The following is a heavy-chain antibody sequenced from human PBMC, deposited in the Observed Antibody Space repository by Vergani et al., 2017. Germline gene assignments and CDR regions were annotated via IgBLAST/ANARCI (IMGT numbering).Heavy chain of an antibody. Sequence: EVQLLESGGGLVQPGGSLRLSCAASGFTFSSYAMSWVRQAPGKGLEWVSASSGSGGSTYYADSVKGRFTISRENAKNSLYLQMNSMRAEDTAVYYCARDEVGYCSSTSCPPSGYYYYMDVWGKGTTVTVSS. J-gene: IGHJ6*03. CDR3: ARDEVGYCSSTSCPPSGYYYYMDV. CDR2: SSGSGGST. V-gene: IGHV3-23*01. CDR1: GFTFSSYA. D-gene: IGHD2-2*01.